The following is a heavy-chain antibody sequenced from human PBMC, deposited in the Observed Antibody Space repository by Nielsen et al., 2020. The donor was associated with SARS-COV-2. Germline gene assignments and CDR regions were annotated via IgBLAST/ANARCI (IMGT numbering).Heavy chain of an antibody. CDR2: VSGSSYFT. J-gene: IGHJ4*02. CDR1: GFTFNNYA. CDR3: ARGGGVTHYFDF. D-gene: IGHD4-23*01. V-gene: IGHV3-21*01. Sequence: GESLKISCTASGFTFNNYAIHWVRQAPGKGLEWVSFVSGSSYFTHYADSVRGRFTVSRDNARNTLYLQMHSLKPEDTAVYFCARGGGVTHYFDFWGQGALVTVSS.